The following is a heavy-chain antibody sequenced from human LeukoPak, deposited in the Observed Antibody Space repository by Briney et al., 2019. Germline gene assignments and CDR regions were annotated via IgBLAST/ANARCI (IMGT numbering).Heavy chain of an antibody. CDR2: ISYDGSNK. CDR3: AKDGEGATRFNYFDY. V-gene: IGHV3-30*18. D-gene: IGHD1-26*01. Sequence: GRSLRLSCAASGFTFSSYGMHWVRQAPGKGLEWVAVISYDGSNKYYADSVKGRFTISRDNSKNTLYLQMNSLRAEDTAVYYCAKDGEGATRFNYFDYWGQGTLVTVSS. CDR1: GFTFSSYG. J-gene: IGHJ4*02.